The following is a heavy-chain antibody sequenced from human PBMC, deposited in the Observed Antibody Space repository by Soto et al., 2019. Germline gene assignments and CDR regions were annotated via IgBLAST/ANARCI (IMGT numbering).Heavy chain of an antibody. Sequence: ASVNVSCKASGGTFSSYAISWVRQAPGQGLEWMGGIIPIFGTANYAQKFQGRVTITADESTSTAYMELSSLRSEDTAVYYCARDQKGSGYETLDYWGQGTLVTVSS. CDR3: ARDQKGSGYETLDY. D-gene: IGHD6-25*01. CDR1: GGTFSSYA. V-gene: IGHV1-69*13. CDR2: IIPIFGTA. J-gene: IGHJ4*02.